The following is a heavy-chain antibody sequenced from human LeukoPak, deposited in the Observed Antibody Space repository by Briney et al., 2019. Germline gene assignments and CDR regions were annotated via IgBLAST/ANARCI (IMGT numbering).Heavy chain of an antibody. CDR3: AREGFFGSGSYPDY. CDR1: GGSISSYY. Sequence: LGTLSLTCTVSGGSISSYYWSWIRQPPGKGLEWIGYIYYNGSTNYNPSLMSRVTISVDTSKNQFSLKLRSVTAADKAVYYCAREGFFGSGSYPDYWGQGTLVTVSS. V-gene: IGHV4-59*01. J-gene: IGHJ4*02. D-gene: IGHD3-10*01. CDR2: IYYNGST.